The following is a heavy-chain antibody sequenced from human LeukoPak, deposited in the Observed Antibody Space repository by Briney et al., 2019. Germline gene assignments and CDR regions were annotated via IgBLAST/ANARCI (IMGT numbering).Heavy chain of an antibody. CDR2: IRRDGTYI. J-gene: IGHJ4*02. V-gene: IGHV3-30*02. D-gene: IGHD1-26*01. Sequence: GGSLRLSCAASPFGFSNYGMYWVRQTPDKGLEWVAYIRRDGTYINYLDSVKGRFSISRDNSKTTVWLQKNSLRVEETALYYCSSGGPTRGSLAYWGQGTLVTVSS. CDR1: PFGFSNYG. CDR3: SSGGPTRGSLAY.